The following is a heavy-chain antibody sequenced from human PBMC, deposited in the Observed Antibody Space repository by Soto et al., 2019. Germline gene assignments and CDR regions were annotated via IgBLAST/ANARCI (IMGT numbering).Heavy chain of an antibody. CDR1: GGSFSAYY. V-gene: IGHV4-34*01. D-gene: IGHD3-22*01. CDR2: INHSGGT. J-gene: IGHJ4*02. CDR3: ARGSVDTVDSSGFYEY. Sequence: TLSLTCAVYGGSFSAYYWSWIRQPPGKGLEWIGEINHSGGTSYNPSLKSRVTISVDTSKSQFSLKLTSVTAADRAVYYCARGSVDTVDSSGFYEYWGQATPVIVSS.